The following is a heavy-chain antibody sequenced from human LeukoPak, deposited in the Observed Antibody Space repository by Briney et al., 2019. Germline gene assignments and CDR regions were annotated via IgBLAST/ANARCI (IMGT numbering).Heavy chain of an antibody. Sequence: GGSLRLPCAASGFTFSSYSMNWVRQAPGKGLEWVSYISSSSSTIYYADSVKGRFTISRDNAKNSLYLQMNSLRAEDTAVYYCARDSYGNFDYWGQGTLVTVSS. CDR3: ARDSYGNFDY. CDR1: GFTFSSYS. V-gene: IGHV3-48*01. J-gene: IGHJ4*02. D-gene: IGHD1-26*01. CDR2: ISSSSSTI.